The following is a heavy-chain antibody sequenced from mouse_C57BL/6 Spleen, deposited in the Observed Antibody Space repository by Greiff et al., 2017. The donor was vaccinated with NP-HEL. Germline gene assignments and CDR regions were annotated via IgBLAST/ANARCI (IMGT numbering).Heavy chain of an antibody. D-gene: IGHD1-1*01. Sequence: VKLMESGPELVKPGASVKISCKASGYAFSSSWMNWVKQRPGKGLEWIGRIYPGDGDTNYNGKFKGKATLTADKSSSTAYMQLSSLTSEDSAVYFCARRPNYYGSSYGYFDVWGTGTTVTVSS. CDR1: GYAFSSSW. J-gene: IGHJ1*03. CDR3: ARRPNYYGSSYGYFDV. CDR2: IYPGDGDT. V-gene: IGHV1-82*01.